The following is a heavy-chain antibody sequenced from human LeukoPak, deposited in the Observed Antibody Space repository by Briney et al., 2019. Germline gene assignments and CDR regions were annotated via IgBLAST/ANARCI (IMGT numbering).Heavy chain of an antibody. V-gene: IGHV4-4*07. D-gene: IGHD5/OR15-5a*01. CDR3: ATEQVSASAWGFDY. Sequence: SETLSLTCTVSGGSISSYLWSWIRQSAGKRLEWLGRIHTSGTTTYSPSLQGRLTMSVDTSKSQVSLRLTSVTAADTAVYYSATEQVSASAWGFDYWGQGSLVTVSS. CDR2: IHTSGTT. J-gene: IGHJ4*02. CDR1: GGSISSYL.